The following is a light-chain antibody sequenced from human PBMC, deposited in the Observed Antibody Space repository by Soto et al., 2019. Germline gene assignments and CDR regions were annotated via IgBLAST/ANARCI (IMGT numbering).Light chain of an antibody. CDR3: SSYVGTTSDV. CDR2: EVY. J-gene: IGLJ1*01. CDR1: SSDVGGYNY. V-gene: IGLV2-8*01. Sequence: QSALTQPPSASGSPGQSVTISCTGTSSDVGGYNYDSWYQHHPGKAPKLIIYEVYKRPSGVPDRFSGSKSGNTAALTVSGLQAEDEADYYCSSYVGTTSDVFGTGTKLTVL.